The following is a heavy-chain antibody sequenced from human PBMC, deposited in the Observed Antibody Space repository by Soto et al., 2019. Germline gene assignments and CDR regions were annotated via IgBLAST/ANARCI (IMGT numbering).Heavy chain of an antibody. CDR2: ISAQNGNT. CDR3: ARGRYGDY. D-gene: IGHD1-1*01. Sequence: QVHLVQSGAEVKKPGASVKVSCKGSGYGFTTYGITWVRQAPGQGLEWMAWISAQNGNTNYAQKLQGRVTVTRDTSTSTAYMELRSLRSDDTAVYYGARGRYGDYWGQGALVTVSS. V-gene: IGHV1-18*01. J-gene: IGHJ4*02. CDR1: GYGFTTYG.